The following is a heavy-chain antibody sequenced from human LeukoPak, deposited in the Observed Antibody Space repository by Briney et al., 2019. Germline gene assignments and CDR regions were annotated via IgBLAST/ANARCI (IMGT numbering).Heavy chain of an antibody. D-gene: IGHD5-18*01. CDR3: ARAQSKRLWSGFDY. J-gene: IGHJ4*02. CDR1: GFTFSSYS. V-gene: IGHV3-21*01. CDR2: ISSSSSYI. Sequence: GGSLRLSCAASGFTFSSYSMNWVRQAPGKGLEWVSSISSSSSYIYYADSVKGRFTISRDNAKNSLYLQMNSLRAEDTAVYYCARAQSKRLWSGFDYWGQGTLVTVSS.